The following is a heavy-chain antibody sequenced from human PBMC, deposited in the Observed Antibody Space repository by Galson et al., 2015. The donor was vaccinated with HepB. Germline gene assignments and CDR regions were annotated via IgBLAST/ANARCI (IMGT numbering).Heavy chain of an antibody. CDR3: AKDRPWFDP. V-gene: IGHV3-30*18. Sequence: SLRLSCAASGFTFSSYGMHWVRQAPGKGLEWVAVISYDGSNKYYADSVKGRFTISRDNSKNTLYLQMNSLRAEDTAVHYCAKDRPWFDPWGQGTLVTVSS. CDR2: ISYDGSNK. J-gene: IGHJ5*02. CDR1: GFTFSSYG.